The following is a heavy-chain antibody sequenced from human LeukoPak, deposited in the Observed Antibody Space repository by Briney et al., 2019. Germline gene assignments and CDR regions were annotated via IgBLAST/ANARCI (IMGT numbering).Heavy chain of an antibody. J-gene: IGHJ3*02. CDR3: AREKIGSYLGNAFDI. Sequence: SVKVSCKASGGTFSSYAISWVRQAPGQGLEWMGRIIPILGIANYAQKFQGRVTITADKSTSTAYMELRSLRSDDTAVYYCAREKIGSYLGNAFDIWGQGTMVTVSS. D-gene: IGHD1-26*01. CDR1: GGTFSSYA. V-gene: IGHV1-69*04. CDR2: IIPILGIA.